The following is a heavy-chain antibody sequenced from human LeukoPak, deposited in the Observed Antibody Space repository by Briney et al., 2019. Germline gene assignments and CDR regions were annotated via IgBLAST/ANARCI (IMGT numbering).Heavy chain of an antibody. J-gene: IGHJ4*02. CDR1: GYTFTSYG. CDR3: ARDSARQYDFWSGYYGDFDY. Sequence: ASVKVSCKASGYTFTSYGISWVRQAPGQGLEWMGWISAYNGNTNYAQKLQGRVTMTTDTSTSTAYMELRSLRSDDTAVYYCARDSARQYDFWSGYYGDFDYWGQGTLVTVSS. D-gene: IGHD3-3*01. V-gene: IGHV1-18*01. CDR2: ISAYNGNT.